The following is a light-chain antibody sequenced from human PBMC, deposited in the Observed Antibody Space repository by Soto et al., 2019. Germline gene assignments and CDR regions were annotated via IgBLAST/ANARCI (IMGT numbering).Light chain of an antibody. J-gene: IGLJ2*01. CDR3: SSYTSSSSL. CDR1: SRDIGGYNY. CDR2: DVS. Sequence: QSALTQPASVSGSPGQSITISCTGTSRDIGGYNYVSWYQQHPGKAPKLMIYDVSNRPSGVSNRFSGSKSGNTASLTISGLQAEDEADYYCSSYTSSSSLFGGGTKLNVL. V-gene: IGLV2-14*03.